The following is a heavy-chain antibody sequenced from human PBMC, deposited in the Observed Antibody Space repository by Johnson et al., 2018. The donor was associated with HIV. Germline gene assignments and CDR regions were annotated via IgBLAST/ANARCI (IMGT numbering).Heavy chain of an antibody. Sequence: QVQLVESGGGLVKPGGSLRLSCAASGFTFSDYYMSWIRQTPGKGLEWVSYISSSGTSVYYADSVKGRFTISRDNSNNSLYLQMNSLRTEDTAWYYCAKEKGVVILRGDAFDIWGQGTMVTVSS. J-gene: IGHJ3*02. V-gene: IGHV3-11*01. CDR3: AKEKGVVILRGDAFDI. CDR2: ISSSGTSV. CDR1: GFTFSDYY. D-gene: IGHD2-21*01.